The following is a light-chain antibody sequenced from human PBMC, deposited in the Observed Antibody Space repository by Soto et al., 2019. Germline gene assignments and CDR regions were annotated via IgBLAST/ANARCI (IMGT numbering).Light chain of an antibody. J-gene: IGKJ4*01. Sequence: DIVMTQSPSSLSASVGDRVTITCRASQGIGDYLAWFQQKPGRGPKTLISAASNLQDGAPSRFSGRGYGTEFSLTISSLQPDDFATYYCQQYKGYPLTFGGGTKV. CDR2: AAS. V-gene: IGKV1-16*01. CDR1: QGIGDY. CDR3: QQYKGYPLT.